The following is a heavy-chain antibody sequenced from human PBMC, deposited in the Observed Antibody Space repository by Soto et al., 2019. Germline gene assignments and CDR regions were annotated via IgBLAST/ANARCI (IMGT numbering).Heavy chain of an antibody. CDR2: IYHRGST. CDR3: ARYSYDFWSGYLSDWFDP. CDR1: GGSISSGGYS. J-gene: IGHJ5*02. V-gene: IGHV4-30-2*01. D-gene: IGHD3-3*01. Sequence: QLQLQESGSGLVKPSQTLSLTCAVSGGSISSGGYSWSWIRQPPGKGLEWIGYIYHRGSTYYNPSLKSRVTISVDRSKNQFSLKLSSVTAADTAVYYCARYSYDFWSGYLSDWFDPWGQGTLVTVSS.